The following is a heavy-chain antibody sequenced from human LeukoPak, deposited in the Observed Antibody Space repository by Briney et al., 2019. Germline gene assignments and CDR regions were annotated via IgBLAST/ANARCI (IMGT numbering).Heavy chain of an antibody. CDR1: GFTFSSYS. J-gene: IGHJ6*04. Sequence: GGSLRLSCAASGFTFSSYSMNWVRQAPGKGLEWVSSISSSSSYIYYADSVKGRFTISRDNAKNSLYLQMNSLRAEDTAVYYCASLWFGEWAPMDVWGKGTTVTVSS. V-gene: IGHV3-21*01. CDR2: ISSSSSYI. D-gene: IGHD3-10*01. CDR3: ASLWFGEWAPMDV.